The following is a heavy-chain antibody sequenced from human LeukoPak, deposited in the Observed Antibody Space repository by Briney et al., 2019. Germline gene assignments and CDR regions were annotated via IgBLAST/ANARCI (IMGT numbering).Heavy chain of an antibody. CDR1: RGTFSSYA. J-gene: IGHJ4*02. Sequence: ASVKVSCKASRGTFSSYAISWVRQAPGQGLEWMGGIIPIFGTANYAQKFQGRVTITADESTSTAYMELSSLRSEDTAVYYCARDKPSGYSSLWGQGTLVTVSS. CDR2: IIPIFGTA. CDR3: ARDKPSGYSSL. V-gene: IGHV1-69*13. D-gene: IGHD5-18*01.